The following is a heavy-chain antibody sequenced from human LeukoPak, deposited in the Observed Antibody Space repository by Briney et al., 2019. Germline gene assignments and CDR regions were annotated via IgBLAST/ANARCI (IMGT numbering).Heavy chain of an antibody. V-gene: IGHV3-20*04. CDR3: ARERIGGSLDY. J-gene: IGHJ4*02. Sequence: GGSLRLSCAASGFTFDDYGFSWVRHAPGKGLEWVCDLNYNGGGKVYADSVKGRFTVSRDNAKNTLYLQMNSLTADDTALYYCARERIGGSLDYWGQGTLVTVSS. CDR1: GFTFDDYG. CDR2: LNYNGGGK. D-gene: IGHD1-26*01.